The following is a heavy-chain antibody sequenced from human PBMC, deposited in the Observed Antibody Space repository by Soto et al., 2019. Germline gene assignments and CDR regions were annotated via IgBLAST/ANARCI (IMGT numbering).Heavy chain of an antibody. CDR2: ISRDGGTK. CDR1: GFTVSTYG. D-gene: IGHD3-10*01. V-gene: IGHV3-30*03. J-gene: IGHJ4*02. CDR3: TGEVASGY. Sequence: QVQLVESGGGVVQPGRSLRLSCAVSGFTVSTYGMHWVRQAPGKGLEWWAVISRDGGTKYYSDSVKGRFTISRDNSRNTLFLEMNSLRGDDMAVYYCTGEVASGYWGQGTLVTVSS.